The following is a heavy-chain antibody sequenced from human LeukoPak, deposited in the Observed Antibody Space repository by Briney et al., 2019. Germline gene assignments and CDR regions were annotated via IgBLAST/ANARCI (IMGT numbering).Heavy chain of an antibody. Sequence: PGGSLRLSCAASGFTFSSYSMNWVRQAPGKGLEWVSYISSSSSTIYYADSVKGRFTISRDNAKNSLYLQMNSLRAEDTAVYYCVAPRSSGYFNLFDYWGQGTLVTVSS. J-gene: IGHJ4*02. CDR1: GFTFSSYS. V-gene: IGHV3-48*01. CDR3: VAPRSSGYFNLFDY. D-gene: IGHD3-22*01. CDR2: ISSSSSTI.